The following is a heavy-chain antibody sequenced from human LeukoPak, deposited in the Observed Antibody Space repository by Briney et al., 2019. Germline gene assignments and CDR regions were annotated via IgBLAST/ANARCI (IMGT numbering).Heavy chain of an antibody. D-gene: IGHD3-22*01. Sequence: GGSLRLSCAASGFTFDDYAMHWVRQAPGKGLEWVSLISGDGGSTYYADSVKGRFTISRDNSKNSLYLQMNSLRTEDTALYYCAKDEATMIVVASGLMDVWGQGTTVTVSS. CDR3: AKDEATMIVVASGLMDV. CDR2: ISGDGGST. V-gene: IGHV3-43*02. CDR1: GFTFDDYA. J-gene: IGHJ6*02.